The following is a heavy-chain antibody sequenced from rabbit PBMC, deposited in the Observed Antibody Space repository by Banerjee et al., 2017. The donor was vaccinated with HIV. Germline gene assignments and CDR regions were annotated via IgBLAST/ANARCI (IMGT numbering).Heavy chain of an antibody. D-gene: IGHD8-1*01. CDR1: GFSFSSSYW. Sequence: QEQLVESGGDLVKPEGSLTLTCTASGFSFSSSYWICWVRQAPGKGLEWIACIYAGSSDSTGYASWAKGRFTISKTSSTTVTLQMTSLTAADTATYFCARDSNVGYAGGGYAPDWLDLWGPGTLVTVS. V-gene: IGHV1S45*01. CDR2: IYAGSSDST. J-gene: IGHJ5*01. CDR3: ARDSNVGYAGGGYAPDWLDL.